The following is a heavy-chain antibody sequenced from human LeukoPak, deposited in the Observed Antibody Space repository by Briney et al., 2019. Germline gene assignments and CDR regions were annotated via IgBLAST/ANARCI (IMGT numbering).Heavy chain of an antibody. J-gene: IGHJ4*02. D-gene: IGHD2/OR15-2a*01. CDR2: ISYDGSNK. Sequence: GGSLRLSCAASGFTFSSYGMHWVRQAPGKGLEWVTVISYDGSNKYYADSVRGRFTISRDNSKNTLYLQMNSLRAEDTAVYYCAKAGVTYHYFAPRFDYWGQGTLVTVSS. CDR3: AKAGVTYHYFAPRFDY. CDR1: GFTFSSYG. V-gene: IGHV3-30*18.